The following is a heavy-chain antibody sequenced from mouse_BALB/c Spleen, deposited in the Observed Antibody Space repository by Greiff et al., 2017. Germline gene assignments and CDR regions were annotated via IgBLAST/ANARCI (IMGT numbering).Heavy chain of an antibody. CDR2: ISNGGGST. V-gene: IGHV5-12-2*01. CDR3: ASLYYGYDSYYFDY. J-gene: IGHJ2*01. Sequence: EVKLMESGGGLVQPGGSLKLSCAASGFTFSSYTMSWVRQTPEKRLEWVAYISNGGGSTYYPDTVKGRFTISRDNAKNTLYLQMSSLKSEDTAMYYCASLYYGYDSYYFDYWGQGTTLTVSS. D-gene: IGHD2-2*01. CDR1: GFTFSSYT.